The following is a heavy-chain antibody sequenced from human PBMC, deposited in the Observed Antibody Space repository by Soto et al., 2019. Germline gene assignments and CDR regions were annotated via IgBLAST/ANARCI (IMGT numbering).Heavy chain of an antibody. J-gene: IGHJ4*02. D-gene: IGHD4-17*01. CDR3: TTDPYGDYVPTLGY. CDR1: GFTFSSYG. CDR2: ISYDGSNK. Sequence: LRLSCAASGFTFSSYGMHWVRQAPGKGLEWVAVISYDGSNKYYADSVKGRFTISRDNSKNTLYLQMNSLRAEDTAVYYCTTDPYGDYVPTLGYWGQGTLVTVSS. V-gene: IGHV3-30*03.